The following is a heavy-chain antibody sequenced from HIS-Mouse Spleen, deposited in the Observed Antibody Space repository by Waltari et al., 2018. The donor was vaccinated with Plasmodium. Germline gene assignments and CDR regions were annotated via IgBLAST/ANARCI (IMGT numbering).Heavy chain of an antibody. CDR1: VFTFGSYS. CDR3: ARESSSSWYFDY. CDR2: ISSSSSYI. V-gene: IGHV3-21*01. D-gene: IGHD6-13*01. J-gene: IGHJ4*02. Sequence: EVQLVESGGGLVKPGGSLRLSCAASVFTFGSYSMNWVRQAPGKGLEWVSSISSSSSYIYYADSVKGRFTISRDNAKNSLYLQMNSLRAEDTAVYYCARESSSSWYFDYWGQGTLVTVSS.